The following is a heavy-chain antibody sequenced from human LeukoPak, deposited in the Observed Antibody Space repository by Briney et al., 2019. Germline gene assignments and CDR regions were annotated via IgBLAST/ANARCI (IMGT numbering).Heavy chain of an antibody. Sequence: GASVKVSCKASGYTFSTYHIHWVRQAPGQGLEWMGTIDPSGGRTSNAQKFHGRLAMTGDRSTSTVYMELNSLISDDTAVYYCARPAPTGVDAFDIWGQGTMVTVSS. V-gene: IGHV1-46*01. CDR3: ARPAPTGVDAFDI. CDR2: IDPSGGRT. J-gene: IGHJ3*02. D-gene: IGHD3-10*01. CDR1: GYTFSTYH.